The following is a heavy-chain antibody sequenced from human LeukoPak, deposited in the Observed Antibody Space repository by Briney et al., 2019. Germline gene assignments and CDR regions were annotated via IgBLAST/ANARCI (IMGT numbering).Heavy chain of an antibody. Sequence: SETLSLTCTVSGGSTSSYYWSWIRQPPGKGLEWIGYIYYSGSTNYNPSLKSRVTISVDTSKNQFSLKLSSVTAADTAVYYCAVGYCSSTSCLDYYYMDVWGKGTTVTISS. CDR2: IYYSGST. J-gene: IGHJ6*03. CDR3: AVGYCSSTSCLDYYYMDV. V-gene: IGHV4-59*01. D-gene: IGHD2-2*01. CDR1: GGSTSSYY.